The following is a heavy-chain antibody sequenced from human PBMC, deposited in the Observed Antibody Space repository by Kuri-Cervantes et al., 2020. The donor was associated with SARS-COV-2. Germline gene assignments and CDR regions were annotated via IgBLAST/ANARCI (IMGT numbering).Heavy chain of an antibody. D-gene: IGHD3-9*01. Sequence: LTCAASGFSLSRYTMNWVRQAPGKGLEWVSYISSSSSTIYYADSVKGRFTISRDNAKNSLYLQMNSLRAEDTAVYYCARDALSDILTGYYPQGFDYWGQGTLVTVSS. V-gene: IGHV3-48*01. CDR3: ARDALSDILTGYYPQGFDY. J-gene: IGHJ4*02. CDR1: GFSLSRYT. CDR2: ISSSSSTI.